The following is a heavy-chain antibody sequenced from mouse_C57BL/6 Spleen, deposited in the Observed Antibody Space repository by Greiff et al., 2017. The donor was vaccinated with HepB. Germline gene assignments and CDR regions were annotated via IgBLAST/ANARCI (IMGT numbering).Heavy chain of an antibody. Sequence: QVQLQQSGAELVRPGTSVKMSCKASGYTFTNYWIGWAKQRPGHGLEWIGDIYPGGGYTNYNEKFKGKATLTSDKSSSTAYMHFSSLTSEDTAIYNCARHDGYYVGYWGQGTTLTVSS. V-gene: IGHV1-63*01. J-gene: IGHJ2*01. CDR2: IYPGGGYT. CDR3: ARHDGYYVGY. D-gene: IGHD2-3*01. CDR1: GYTFTNYW.